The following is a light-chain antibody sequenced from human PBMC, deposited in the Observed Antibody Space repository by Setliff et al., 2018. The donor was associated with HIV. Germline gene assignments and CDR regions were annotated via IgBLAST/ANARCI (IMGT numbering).Light chain of an antibody. J-gene: IGLJ1*01. V-gene: IGLV2-14*01. CDR3: SSYSSSRPRV. Sequence: SVLTQPASVSGSLGQSITISCPGTSSDVGGHNSVSWYQQHTGKAPKLMISDFSNPPSGVSTRFSGSKSGNTASLTISGLQPEDEADYYCSSYSSSRPRVFGSGTTVTVL. CDR1: SSDVGGHNS. CDR2: DFS.